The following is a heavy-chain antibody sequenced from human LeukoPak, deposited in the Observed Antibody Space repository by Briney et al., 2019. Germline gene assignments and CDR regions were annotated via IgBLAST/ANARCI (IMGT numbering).Heavy chain of an antibody. CDR1: GFTFSSYS. Sequence: GGSLRLSCAASGFTFSSYSMNWVRQAPGKGLEWVSSISSSSSYIYYADSVKGRFTISRDDAKKSMYLQMNSLRAEDTAVYYCAAYAYYDLLTGYYAPIDYYGMDVWGQGTTVTVSS. V-gene: IGHV3-21*01. CDR2: ISSSSSYI. CDR3: AAYAYYDLLTGYYAPIDYYGMDV. J-gene: IGHJ6*02. D-gene: IGHD3-9*01.